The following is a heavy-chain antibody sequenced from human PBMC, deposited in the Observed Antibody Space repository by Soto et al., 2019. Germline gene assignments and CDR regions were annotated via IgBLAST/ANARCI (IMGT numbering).Heavy chain of an antibody. CDR3: ARDSAVIYSGYDYGLDY. CDR1: GGSISSGGYY. J-gene: IGHJ4*02. V-gene: IGHV4-31*03. D-gene: IGHD5-12*01. Sequence: SETLSLTCTVSGGSISSGGYYWSWIRQHPGKGLEWIGYIYYSGSTYYNPSLKSRVTISVDTSKNQFSLKLSSVTAADTAVYYCARDSAVIYSGYDYGLDYWGQVTLVTVSS. CDR2: IYYSGST.